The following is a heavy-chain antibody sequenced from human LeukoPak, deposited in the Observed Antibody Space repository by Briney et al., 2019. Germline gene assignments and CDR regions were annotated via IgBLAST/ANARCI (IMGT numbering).Heavy chain of an antibody. CDR1: GYTFTGYY. Sequence: ASVKVSCKASGYTFTGYYMHWVRQAPGQGLEWMGWINPNSGGTNYAQKFQGRVTMTRDTSISTAYMEPSRLRSDDTAVYYCARDSMAGSSGYRNYYYYGMDVWGQGTTVTVSS. CDR2: INPNSGGT. CDR3: ARDSMAGSSGYRNYYYYGMDV. J-gene: IGHJ6*02. V-gene: IGHV1-2*02. D-gene: IGHD3-22*01.